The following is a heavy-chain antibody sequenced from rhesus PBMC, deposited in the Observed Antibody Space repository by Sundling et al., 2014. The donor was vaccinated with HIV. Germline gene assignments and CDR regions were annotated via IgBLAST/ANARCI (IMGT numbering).Heavy chain of an antibody. CDR3: VRDLKYDSWYYYGLES. D-gene: IGHD3-28*01. V-gene: IGHV4-73*01. Sequence: QVQLQESGPGLVKPSETLALTCAVSGGSISGFYYWSWVRQSPGKGLEWIGYIYLNSAKTNYNPSVRNRVTLSRDTSKNQFSLNLNSMTAADTAVYYCVRDLKYDSWYYYGLESWGQGVVVTVS. J-gene: IGHJ6*01. CDR1: GGSISGFYY. CDR2: IYLNSAKT.